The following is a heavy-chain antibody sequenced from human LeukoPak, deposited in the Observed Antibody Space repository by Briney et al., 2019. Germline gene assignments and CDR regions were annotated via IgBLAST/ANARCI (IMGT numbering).Heavy chain of an antibody. CDR3: AGPLGNWFDP. CDR2: INHSGST. J-gene: IGHJ5*02. CDR1: GGSFSGYY. V-gene: IGHV4-34*01. Sequence: PSETLSLTCAVYGGSFSGYYWSWIRQPPGKGLEWIGEINHSGSTNYNPSLKSRVTISVDTSKNQFSLKLSSVTAADTAVYYCAGPLGNWFDPRGQGTLVTVSS.